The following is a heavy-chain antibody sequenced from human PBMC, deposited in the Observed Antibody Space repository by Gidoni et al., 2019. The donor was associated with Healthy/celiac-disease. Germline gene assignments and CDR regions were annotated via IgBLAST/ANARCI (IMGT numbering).Heavy chain of an antibody. V-gene: IGHV4-39*07. Sequence: QLQLQESGPGLVKPSETLSLTCTVSGGSISSSSYSWGWIRQPPGKGLEWIGSIYYSGSTYYNPSLKSRVTISVDTSKNQFSLKLSSVTAADTAVYYCARAAHYYDSSGPSGWFDPWGQGTLVTVSS. CDR3: ARAAHYYDSSGPSGWFDP. D-gene: IGHD3-22*01. CDR1: GGSISSSSYS. CDR2: IYYSGST. J-gene: IGHJ5*02.